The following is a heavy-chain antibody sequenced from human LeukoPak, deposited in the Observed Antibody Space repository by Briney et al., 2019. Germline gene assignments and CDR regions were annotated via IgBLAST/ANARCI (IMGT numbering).Heavy chain of an antibody. J-gene: IGHJ4*02. CDR3: TKDFEPLVNYYFSGTYNDY. CDR1: GFTFSSYA. CDR2: ISYDGSRI. Sequence: GGCLRLSCAASGFTFSSYAMSWVRQAPGKGLEWVAVISYDGSRIFYADSVTGRFTISRENFKNTLFLRMNSLRPEDTGVYYCTKDFEPLVNYYFSGTYNDYWGQGTLVTVSS. V-gene: IGHV3-30*18. D-gene: IGHD3-10*01.